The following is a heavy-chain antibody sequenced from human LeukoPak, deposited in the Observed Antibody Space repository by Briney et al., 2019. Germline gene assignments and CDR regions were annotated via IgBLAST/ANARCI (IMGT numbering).Heavy chain of an antibody. V-gene: IGHV3-23*01. CDR2: ISGSAAGT. CDR1: GFTFSSYA. D-gene: IGHD6-19*01. J-gene: IGHJ4*02. CDR3: AKGIVYSSRGVGGHDY. Sequence: GGSLRLSCAASGFTFSSYAMSWVRQTPGKGLEWVSTISGSAAGTYNADSVKGRFTISRDNSENTLYLQMSSLRVDDTGVYYCAKGIVYSSRGVGGHDYWGQGTLVTVSS.